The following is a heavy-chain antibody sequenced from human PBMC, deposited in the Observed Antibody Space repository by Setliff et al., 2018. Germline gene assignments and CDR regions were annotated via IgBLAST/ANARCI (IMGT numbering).Heavy chain of an antibody. Sequence: SETLSLTCTVSGGSISSGGYYWSWIRQHPGKGLEWIGYIYYSGSTYYNPSLKSRVTISLDTSKNQFSLRLTSVTAADTAVYYCARLRDSMVRGVSDFYYYYYYMDVWGKGTTVTVSS. CDR1: GGSISSGGYY. V-gene: IGHV4-31*03. CDR3: ARLRDSMVRGVSDFYYYYYYMDV. J-gene: IGHJ6*03. CDR2: IYYSGST. D-gene: IGHD3-10*01.